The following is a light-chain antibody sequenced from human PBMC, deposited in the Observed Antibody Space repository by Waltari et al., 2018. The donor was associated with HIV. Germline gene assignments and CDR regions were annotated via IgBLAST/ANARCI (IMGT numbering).Light chain of an antibody. CDR3: MQALQTPRT. CDR2: LGS. CDR1: QSLLHKNGYNY. J-gene: IGKJ2*01. V-gene: IGKV2-28*01. Sequence: DIVITKSPLSLTLHPGASASTSRLPSQSLLHKNGYNYLNWYMQKQGQYPQLRISLGSNRASGVPDRFSGSGSGTDFTLEISKLEAGDVGVYYCMQALQTPRTFGQGTKLETK.